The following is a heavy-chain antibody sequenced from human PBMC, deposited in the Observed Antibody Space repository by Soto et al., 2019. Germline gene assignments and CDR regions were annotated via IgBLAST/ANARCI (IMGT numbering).Heavy chain of an antibody. D-gene: IGHD2-2*02. CDR2: IYHSGST. Sequence: SETLSLTCAVSGGSISSSNWWSWVRQPPGKGLEWIGEIYHSGSTNYNPSLKSRVTISVDKSKNQFSLKLSSVTAADTAVYYCARASWDLVVVTAAIGDWAHGMDVWGQGTKVTVSS. CDR1: GGSISSSNW. V-gene: IGHV4-4*02. J-gene: IGHJ6*02. CDR3: ARASWDLVVVTAAIGDWAHGMDV.